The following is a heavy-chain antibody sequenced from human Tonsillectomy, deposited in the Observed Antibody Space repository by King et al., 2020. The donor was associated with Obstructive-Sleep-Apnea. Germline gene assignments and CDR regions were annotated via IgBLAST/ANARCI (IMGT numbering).Heavy chain of an antibody. V-gene: IGHV3-48*04. CDR2: ISSSSSTM. CDR3: ANQGFEY. CDR1: GFTFSTYP. J-gene: IGHJ4*02. D-gene: IGHD2-2*01. Sequence: QLVQSGGGLVQPGGSLRLSCAASGFTFSTYPMNWVRRAPGKGLEWVSYISSSSSTMYYVDTVKGRFTISRDNAKNSLYLQMNSLRAEDTAVYYCANQGFEYWGQGTLVTVSS.